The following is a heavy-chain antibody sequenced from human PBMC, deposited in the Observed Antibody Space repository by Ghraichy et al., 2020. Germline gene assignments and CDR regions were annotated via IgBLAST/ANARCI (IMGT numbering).Heavy chain of an antibody. J-gene: IGHJ3*02. D-gene: IGHD2/OR15-2a*01. Sequence: SETLSLTCAVSGGSISSSNWWTWVRQPPGKGPAWIGDIYHSGSTNYSPSRKSRVTISVDKSKNQFSLKMSSVTAADTAVYYCASSQEYLVNAFDIWGQGTMVTVSS. V-gene: IGHV4-4*02. CDR2: IYHSGST. CDR3: ASSQEYLVNAFDI. CDR1: GGSISSSNW.